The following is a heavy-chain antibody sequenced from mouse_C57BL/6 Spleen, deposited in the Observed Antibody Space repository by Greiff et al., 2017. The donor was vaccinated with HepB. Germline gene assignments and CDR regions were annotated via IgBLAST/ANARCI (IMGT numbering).Heavy chain of an antibody. D-gene: IGHD1-1*01. CDR3: ARWTTVAPWYFDV. J-gene: IGHJ1*03. V-gene: IGHV1-64*01. CDR2: IHPNSGST. Sequence: QLQQPGAELVKPGASVKLSCKASGYTFTSYWMHWVKQRPGQGLEWIGMIHPNSGSTNYNEKFKSKATLTVDKSSSTAYMQLSSLTSEDSAVYYCARWTTVAPWYFDVWGTGTTVTVSS. CDR1: GYTFTSYW.